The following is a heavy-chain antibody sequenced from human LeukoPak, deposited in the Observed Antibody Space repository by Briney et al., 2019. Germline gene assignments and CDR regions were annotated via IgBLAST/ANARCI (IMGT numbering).Heavy chain of an antibody. D-gene: IGHD3-3*01. J-gene: IGHJ4*02. Sequence: SETLSLTCTVSGGSISSYYWGWIRQPPGKGLEWIGYIYYSGSTNYNPSLKSRVTISVDTSKNQFSLKLSSVTAADTAVYYCARGYYDFWSANFYFDYWGQGTLVTVSS. V-gene: IGHV4-59*01. CDR3: ARGYYDFWSANFYFDY. CDR2: IYYSGST. CDR1: GGSISSYY.